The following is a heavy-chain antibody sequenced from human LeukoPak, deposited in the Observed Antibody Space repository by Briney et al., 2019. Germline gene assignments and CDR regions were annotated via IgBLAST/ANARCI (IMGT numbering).Heavy chain of an antibody. Sequence: ASVKVSCKASGYTFTSYDINWVRQATGQGLEWMGWMNPNSGNTGYAQKFQGRVTITRYTSISTAYMELSSLRSEDTAVYYCARGQNVYYYDSSGYYRWGQGTLVTVSS. CDR1: GYTFTSYD. V-gene: IGHV1-8*03. CDR3: ARGQNVYYYDSSGYYR. J-gene: IGHJ4*02. D-gene: IGHD3-22*01. CDR2: MNPNSGNT.